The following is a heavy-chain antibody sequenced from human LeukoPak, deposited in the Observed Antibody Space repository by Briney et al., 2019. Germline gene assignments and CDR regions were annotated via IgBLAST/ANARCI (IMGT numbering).Heavy chain of an antibody. V-gene: IGHV3-21*01. CDR2: ISSSSSYI. Sequence: GGSLRLSCAASGFTFSSYSMSWVRQAPGKGLEWVSSISSSSSYIYYAVSVKGRFTISRDNAKNSLYLQMNSLRAEDTAVYYCARDLRAAGLPPEEDYWGQGTLVTVSS. CDR3: ARDLRAAGLPPEEDY. J-gene: IGHJ4*02. CDR1: GFTFSSYS. D-gene: IGHD6-13*01.